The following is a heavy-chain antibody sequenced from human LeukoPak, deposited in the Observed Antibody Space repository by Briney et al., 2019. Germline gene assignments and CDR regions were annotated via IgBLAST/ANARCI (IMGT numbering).Heavy chain of an antibody. D-gene: IGHD3-10*01. CDR2: IYPGDSDT. V-gene: IGHV5-51*01. CDR1: GYSFTSYW. CDR3: ARLGAMVRGVLVAFDI. J-gene: IGHJ3*02. Sequence: GESLKISCKGSGYSFTSYWIGWARQMPGKGLEWMGIIYPGDSDTRYSPSFQGQVTISADKSISTAYLQWSSLKASDTAMYYCARLGAMVRGVLVAFDIWGQGTMVTVSS.